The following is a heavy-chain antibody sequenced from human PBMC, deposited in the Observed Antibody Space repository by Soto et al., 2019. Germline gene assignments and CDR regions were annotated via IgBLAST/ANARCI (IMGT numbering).Heavy chain of an antibody. CDR3: ARDTPYYCISTSCYLYGMDV. V-gene: IGHV3-53*01. CDR1: GFTVSSNY. CDR2: IYSGGST. D-gene: IGHD2-2*01. Sequence: EVQLVGSGGGLIQPGGSLRLSCAASGFTVSSNYMSWVRQAPGKGLEWVSVIYSGGSTYYADSVKGRFTISRDNSKNTLYLQMNSLRAEDTAVYYCARDTPYYCISTSCYLYGMDVWGQGTTVTVSS. J-gene: IGHJ6*02.